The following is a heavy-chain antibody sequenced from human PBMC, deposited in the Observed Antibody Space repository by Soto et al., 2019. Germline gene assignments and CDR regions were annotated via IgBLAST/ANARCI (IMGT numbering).Heavy chain of an antibody. CDR2: VDKNGGYA. V-gene: IGHV3-64D*08. Sequence: GGSLRLSCSASGFIFSSFAMHWVRQAPGKGLEYVSAVDKNGGYAYYADSVKGRFTISRENSRSTMYLQMSSLRLEHTAVYYCVTWESGCWGQGTLVTVSS. D-gene: IGHD1-26*01. CDR3: VTWESGC. CDR1: GFIFSSFA. J-gene: IGHJ4*02.